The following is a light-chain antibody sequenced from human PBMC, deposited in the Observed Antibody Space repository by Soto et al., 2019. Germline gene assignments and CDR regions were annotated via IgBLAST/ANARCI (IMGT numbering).Light chain of an antibody. CDR3: QQYYNIPPT. J-gene: IGKJ1*01. Sequence: DIVMTQSPDSLAVSLGERATINCKSRQSVFFNSNNKNYLAWYQQKPGQPPKLLIYWASTRESGVPDRFSGSGSGTDFTLTISSLQAEDGAFYYCQQYYNIPPTFGQGTKVEI. CDR1: QSVFFNSNNKNY. CDR2: WAS. V-gene: IGKV4-1*01.